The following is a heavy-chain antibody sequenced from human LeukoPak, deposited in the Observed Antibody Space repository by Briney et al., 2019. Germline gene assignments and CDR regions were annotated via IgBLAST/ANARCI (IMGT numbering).Heavy chain of an antibody. Sequence: ASVKVSCKASGYTFTSYGISWVRQAPGQGLEWMGWIRAYNGNTNYAQKLQGRVTMTTDTSTSTAYMELRSLRSDDTAVYYCARDRYDILTGYPPYYFDYWGQGTLVTVSS. V-gene: IGHV1-18*04. CDR2: IRAYNGNT. J-gene: IGHJ4*02. CDR3: ARDRYDILTGYPPYYFDY. D-gene: IGHD3-9*01. CDR1: GYTFTSYG.